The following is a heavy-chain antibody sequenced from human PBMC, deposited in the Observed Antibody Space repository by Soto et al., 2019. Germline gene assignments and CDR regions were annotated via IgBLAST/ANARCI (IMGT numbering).Heavy chain of an antibody. V-gene: IGHV1-69*01. J-gene: IGHJ5*02. Sequence: QVQLVQSGAEVKKPGSSVKVSCKASGGTFSSYAISWVRQAPGQGLGWMGGIIPIFGTANYAQKFQGRVTITADESTSTAYMGLSSLRSEDTAVYYCARRCSGGSCYFNWFDPWGQGTLVTVSS. CDR3: ARRCSGGSCYFNWFDP. CDR1: GGTFSSYA. CDR2: IIPIFGTA. D-gene: IGHD2-15*01.